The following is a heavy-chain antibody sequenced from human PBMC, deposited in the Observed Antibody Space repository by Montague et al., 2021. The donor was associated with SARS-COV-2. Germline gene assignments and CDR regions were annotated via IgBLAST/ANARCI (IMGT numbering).Heavy chain of an antibody. CDR2: IYWDDDK. Sequence: TLSLTCTVYGGPLSPFYWSWIRQPPGKALEWLALIYWDDDKRYSPSLKSRLTITKDTSKNRVVLTMTNMDPVDTATYYCAHRRGLLLSDAFDIWGQGTMVTVSS. CDR3: AHRRGLLLSDAFDI. D-gene: IGHD1-26*01. J-gene: IGHJ3*02. V-gene: IGHV2-5*08. CDR1: GGPLSPFYW.